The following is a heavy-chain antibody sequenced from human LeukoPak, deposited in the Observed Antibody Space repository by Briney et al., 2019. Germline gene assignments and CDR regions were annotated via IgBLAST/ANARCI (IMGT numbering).Heavy chain of an antibody. J-gene: IGHJ4*02. CDR1: GFTFSSYA. Sequence: GGSLRLSCAASGFTFSSYAMSWVRQAPGKGLEWVSAISCSGGSTYYADSVKGRFTISRDNSKNTLYLQMNSLRAEDTAVYYCAKEVLRFLEWLAGYDYWGQGTLVTVSS. V-gene: IGHV3-23*01. CDR3: AKEVLRFLEWLAGYDY. CDR2: ISCSGGST. D-gene: IGHD3-3*01.